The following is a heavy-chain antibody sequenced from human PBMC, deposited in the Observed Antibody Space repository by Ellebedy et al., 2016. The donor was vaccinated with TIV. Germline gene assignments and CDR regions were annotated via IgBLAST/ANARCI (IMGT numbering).Heavy chain of an antibody. CDR3: ARHRDYYYGMDV. D-gene: IGHD3-10*01. Sequence: SETLSLTXTVSGGSISSSSYYWGWIRQPPGKGLEWIGSIYYSGSTYYNPSLKSRVTISVDTSKNQFSLKLSSVTAADTAVYYCARHRDYYYGMDVWGQGTTVTVSS. J-gene: IGHJ6*02. CDR1: GGSISSSSYY. V-gene: IGHV4-39*01. CDR2: IYYSGST.